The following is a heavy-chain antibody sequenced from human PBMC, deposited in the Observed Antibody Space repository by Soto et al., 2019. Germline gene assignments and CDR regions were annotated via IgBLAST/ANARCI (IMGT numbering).Heavy chain of an antibody. D-gene: IGHD1-1*01. CDR1: GYTFTSYG. J-gene: IGHJ4*02. Sequence: QVHLVQSGAEVKKPGASVKVSCKASGYTFTSYGISWVRQAPGQGLEWMGWISAHNGNTDDAQKLQGRVIVTRATSTSTAYMELRSLISDDTAVYYCARGRYGDYWGQGALVTVSS. CDR2: ISAHNGNT. V-gene: IGHV1-18*01. CDR3: ARGRYGDY.